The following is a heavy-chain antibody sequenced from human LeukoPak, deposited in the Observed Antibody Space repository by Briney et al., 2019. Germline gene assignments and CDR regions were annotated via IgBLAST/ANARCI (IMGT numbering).Heavy chain of an antibody. Sequence: SETLPLTCTVSGGSISSYYWSWIRQPPGKGLEWIGYIYYSGSTNYNPSLKSRVTISVDTSKNQFSLKLSSVTAADTAVYYCASTSDVYDSSGYYMSDTEYFQHWGQGTLVTVSS. V-gene: IGHV4-59*01. CDR2: IYYSGST. J-gene: IGHJ1*01. CDR1: GGSISSYY. CDR3: ASTSDVYDSSGYYMSDTEYFQH. D-gene: IGHD3-22*01.